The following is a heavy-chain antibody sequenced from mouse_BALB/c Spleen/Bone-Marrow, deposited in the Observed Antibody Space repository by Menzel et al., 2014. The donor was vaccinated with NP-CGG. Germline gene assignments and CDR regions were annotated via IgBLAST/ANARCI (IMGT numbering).Heavy chain of an antibody. CDR2: ILPGSGST. CDR3: AREDIATVVEMDY. Sequence: QVQLQQSGAELMKPGASVKISCKATGYTFSSYWIEWVKQRPGHGLEWIGEILPGSGSTNYNEKFKGKATFTADTSSNTAYMHHSSLTSEDSAVYYCAREDIATVVEMDYWGQGTSVTVSS. CDR1: GYTFSSYW. V-gene: IGHV1-9*01. D-gene: IGHD1-1*01. J-gene: IGHJ4*01.